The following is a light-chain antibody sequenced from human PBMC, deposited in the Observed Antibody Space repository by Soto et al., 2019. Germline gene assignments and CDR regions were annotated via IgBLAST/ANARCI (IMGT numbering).Light chain of an antibody. Sequence: QSALTQPASVSGSPGQSITISCTGTSSDIGGYNYVSWYQQHPGKAPKLMIYEVSTRPSGVSNRFSGSKSGNTASLTISGLQAEDEADYYCSSYTIINTLVFGGGTKLTVL. CDR2: EVS. V-gene: IGLV2-14*01. CDR1: SSDIGGYNY. J-gene: IGLJ2*01. CDR3: SSYTIINTLV.